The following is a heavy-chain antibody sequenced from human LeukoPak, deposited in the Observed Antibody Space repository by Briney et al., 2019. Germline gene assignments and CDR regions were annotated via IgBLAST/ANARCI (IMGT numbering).Heavy chain of an antibody. CDR2: IYTSGST. D-gene: IGHD3-10*01. V-gene: IGHV4-4*07. Sequence: KPSETLSLTCTVSGGSISSYYWSWIRQPAGKGLEWIGRIYTSGSTNYNPSLKSRVTMSVDTSKNQFSLKLSSVTAADTAVYYCARRTRTYVGEAFDIWGQGTMVTVSS. CDR3: ARRTRTYVGEAFDI. CDR1: GGSISSYY. J-gene: IGHJ3*02.